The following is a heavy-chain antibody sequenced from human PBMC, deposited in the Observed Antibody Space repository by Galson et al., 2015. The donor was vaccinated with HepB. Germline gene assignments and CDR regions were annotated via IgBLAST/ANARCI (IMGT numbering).Heavy chain of an antibody. CDR2: IKQDGSEK. J-gene: IGHJ3*02. Sequence: SLRLSCAASGFTFSSYWMSWVRQAPGKGLEWVANIKQDGSEKYYADSVKGRFTISRDNSKNTLYLQMNSLRAEDTAVYYCASVRAAGTWVDAFDIWGQGTMVTVSS. V-gene: IGHV3-7*01. CDR1: GFTFSSYW. D-gene: IGHD6-13*01. CDR3: ASVRAAGTWVDAFDI.